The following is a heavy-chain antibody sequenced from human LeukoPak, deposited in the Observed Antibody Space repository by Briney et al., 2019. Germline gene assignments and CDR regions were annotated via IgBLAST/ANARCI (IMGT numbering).Heavy chain of an antibody. Sequence: ASVKVSCKVSGHTLTELSMHWVRQAPGKGLEWMGGFDPEDGETIYAQKFQGRVTMTEDTSTDTAYMELSSLRSEGTAVYYCATSTLYYYDSSGDHTIDYWGQGTLVPVSS. CDR1: GHTLTELS. CDR3: ATSTLYYYDSSGDHTIDY. D-gene: IGHD3-22*01. V-gene: IGHV1-24*01. CDR2: FDPEDGET. J-gene: IGHJ4*02.